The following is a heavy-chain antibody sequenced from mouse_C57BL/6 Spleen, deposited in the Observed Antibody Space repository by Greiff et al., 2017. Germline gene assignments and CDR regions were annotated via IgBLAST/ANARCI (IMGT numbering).Heavy chain of an antibody. D-gene: IGHD2-1*01. CDR3: ARSRGNYLYFDY. Sequence: QVQLQLSGPELVKPGASVKISCKASGYAFSSSWMNWVKQRPGKGLEWIGRIYPGDGDTNYNGKFKGKATLTADKSSSTAYMQLSSLTSEDSAVYFCARSRGNYLYFDYWGQGTTLTVSS. CDR2: IYPGDGDT. V-gene: IGHV1-82*01. CDR1: GYAFSSSW. J-gene: IGHJ2*01.